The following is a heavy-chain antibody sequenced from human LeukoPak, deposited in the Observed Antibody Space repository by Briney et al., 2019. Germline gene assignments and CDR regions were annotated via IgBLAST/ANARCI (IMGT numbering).Heavy chain of an antibody. Sequence: ASVKVSCKASGYTFTSYDINWVRQATGQGLEWRGWMNPNSGKTGYAQKFQGRVTMTRNTSISTAYMELSSLRSEDTAVYYCARDGSGYYFYYYYYGMDVWGQGTTVTVSS. D-gene: IGHD3-22*01. V-gene: IGHV1-8*01. J-gene: IGHJ6*02. CDR1: GYTFTSYD. CDR2: MNPNSGKT. CDR3: ARDGSGYYFYYYYYGMDV.